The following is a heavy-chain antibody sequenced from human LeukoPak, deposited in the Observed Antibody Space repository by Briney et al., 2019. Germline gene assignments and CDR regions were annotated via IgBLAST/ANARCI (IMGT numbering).Heavy chain of an antibody. CDR2: IIPIFGTA. Sequence: SVKVSCKASGGTFSSYAISWVRQAPGQGLEWMGGIIPIFGTANYAQKFQGRVMITADESTSTAYMELSSLRSEDTAVYYCASYRVNYYDSSGYYYDYWGQGTLVTVSS. CDR3: ASYRVNYYDSSGYYYDY. J-gene: IGHJ4*02. CDR1: GGTFSSYA. D-gene: IGHD3-22*01. V-gene: IGHV1-69*13.